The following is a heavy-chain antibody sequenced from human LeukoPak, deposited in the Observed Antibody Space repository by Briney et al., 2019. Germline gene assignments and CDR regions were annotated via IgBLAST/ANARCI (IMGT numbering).Heavy chain of an antibody. J-gene: IGHJ4*02. CDR2: IYYSGST. V-gene: IGHV4-59*01. Sequence: SETLSLTCTVSGGSISSYYWSWIRQPPGKGLEWIGYIYYSGSTNYNPSLKSRVTISVDTSKNQFSLKLSSVTAPDTAVYYCAREHCSSTSCYSGFDYWGQGTLVTVSS. D-gene: IGHD2-2*01. CDR3: AREHCSSTSCYSGFDY. CDR1: GGSISSYY.